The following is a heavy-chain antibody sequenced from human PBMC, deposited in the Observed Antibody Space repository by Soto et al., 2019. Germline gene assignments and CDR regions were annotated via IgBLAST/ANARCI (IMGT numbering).Heavy chain of an antibody. Sequence: PSETLSLTCTVSGGSISSSSYYWGWIRQPPGKGLEWIGSIYYSGSTYYNPSLKSRVTISVDTSKNQFSLKLSSVTAAGTAVYYCARDFMTTSYYGMDVWGQGTTVTVSS. D-gene: IGHD4-4*01. CDR3: ARDFMTTSYYGMDV. V-gene: IGHV4-39*02. CDR1: GGSISSSSYY. CDR2: IYYSGST. J-gene: IGHJ6*02.